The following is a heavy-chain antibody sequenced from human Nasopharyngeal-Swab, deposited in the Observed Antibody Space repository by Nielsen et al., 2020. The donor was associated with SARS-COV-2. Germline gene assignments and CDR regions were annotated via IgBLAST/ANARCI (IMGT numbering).Heavy chain of an antibody. J-gene: IGHJ4*02. V-gene: IGHV4-39*01. CDR2: IYYNGNT. D-gene: IGHD6-13*01. CDR1: GDSIAYSTFY. CDR3: VRSSSWYYFDY. Sequence: ETLSLPCPVSGDSIAYSTFYWGWIRQPQGKGLEWIGNIYYNGNTYHNPSLKSRLTISVDKSKNQFSLQLSSVTAADTAVYYCVRSSSWYYFDYWAQGTQVTVSS.